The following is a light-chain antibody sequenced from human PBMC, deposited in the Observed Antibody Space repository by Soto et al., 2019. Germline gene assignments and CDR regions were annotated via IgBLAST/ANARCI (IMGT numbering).Light chain of an antibody. CDR1: SSDVGAYKY. J-gene: IGLJ1*01. V-gene: IGLV2-14*01. Sequence: QSALTQPASVSGSPGQSITISCSGTSSDVGAYKYVSWYQQHPGKAPKLIIYDVSNRPSGVSNRFSGSKSGNTASLTISGLQAEDEADDYCSSYTSSSTDVFGTGTKLTVL. CDR2: DVS. CDR3: SSYTSSSTDV.